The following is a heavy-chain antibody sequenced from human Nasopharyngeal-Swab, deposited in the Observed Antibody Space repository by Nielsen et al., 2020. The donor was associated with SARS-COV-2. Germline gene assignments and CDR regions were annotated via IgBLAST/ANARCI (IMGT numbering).Heavy chain of an antibody. V-gene: IGHV7-4-1*02. J-gene: IGHJ4*02. CDR1: GYTFTSYA. Sequence: ASAKASCKASGYTFTSYAMNWGRQPPGQGLEGMGWINTKTGNPTYSQGFTGRFVFSLDTSVRTAYLQISSLKAEETAVYYCARSIGGATARFDYWGQGTLVTVSS. CDR3: ARSIGGATARFDY. D-gene: IGHD1-26*01. CDR2: INTKTGNP.